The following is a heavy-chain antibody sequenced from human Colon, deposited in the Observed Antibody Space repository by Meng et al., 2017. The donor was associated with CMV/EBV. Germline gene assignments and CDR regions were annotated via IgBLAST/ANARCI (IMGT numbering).Heavy chain of an antibody. V-gene: IGHV3-7*01. CDR3: VRDSGYGGGCDY. CDR2: IKQDGSEK. CDR1: GFTFSTYW. Sequence: LSRTCAASGFTFSTYWMSWVRQAPGKGLEWVANIKQDGSEKYYVDSVKGRFTVSRDNAKNSLYLQMNSLRAEDTAVYYCVRDSGYGGGCDYWGQGTLVTVSS. D-gene: IGHD5-12*01. J-gene: IGHJ4*02.